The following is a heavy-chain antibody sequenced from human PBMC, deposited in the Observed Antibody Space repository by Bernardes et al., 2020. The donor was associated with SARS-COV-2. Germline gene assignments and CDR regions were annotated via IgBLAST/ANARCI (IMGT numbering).Heavy chain of an antibody. V-gene: IGHV1-2*02. D-gene: IGHD1-26*01. CDR1: GYTFTGYY. CDR3: ARDRTASYYLLEPYGMDV. Sequence: ASVKVSCKASGYTFTGYYMHWVRQAPGQGLEWMGWINPNSGGTNYAQKFQGRVTMTRDTSISTAYMELSRLRSDDTAVYYCARDRTASYYLLEPYGMDVWGQGTTVTGSS. J-gene: IGHJ6*02. CDR2: INPNSGGT.